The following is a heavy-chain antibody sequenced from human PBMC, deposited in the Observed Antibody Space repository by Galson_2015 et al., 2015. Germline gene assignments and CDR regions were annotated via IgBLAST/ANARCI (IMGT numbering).Heavy chain of an antibody. D-gene: IGHD2-2*01. CDR3: ARGVSYIVEVPAAMACYDFDL. CDR1: GFTLSSYA. CDR2: IRDDGSNT. J-gene: IGHJ2*01. Sequence: SLRLSCAASGFTLSSYAMNWVRQAPAKGLEWVAVIRDDGSNTYYADFVKGRFNISRDNSKNTLYLQMNSLRAEDTAAYYCARGVSYIVEVPAAMACYDFDLWGRGTLVTVSS. V-gene: IGHV3-33*01.